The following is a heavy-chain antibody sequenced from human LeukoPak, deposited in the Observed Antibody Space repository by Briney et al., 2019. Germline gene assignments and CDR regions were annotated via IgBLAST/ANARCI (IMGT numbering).Heavy chain of an antibody. CDR1: DGSINSYY. V-gene: IGHV4-4*07. D-gene: IGHD4-23*01. Sequence: PSETLSLTCTVSDGSINSYYRSWIRQPAGKGLEWIGRIYSSGSTNYNPSLKSRVSMSVDTSKNQFSLKLTSVTAADTAVYYCARGGKATVVTMWGQGILVTVSS. J-gene: IGHJ4*02. CDR2: IYSSGST. CDR3: ARGGKATVVTM.